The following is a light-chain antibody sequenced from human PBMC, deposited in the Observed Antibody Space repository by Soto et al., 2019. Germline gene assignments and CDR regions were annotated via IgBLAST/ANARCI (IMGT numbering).Light chain of an antibody. V-gene: IGKV1-39*01. CDR3: QQSYSTTWT. CDR2: AAS. J-gene: IGKJ1*01. Sequence: DIRMTQSPSSLSASVGDRVTITCRASQGISTYLNWYQQKPGKAPKLLIYAASSLQSGVPSRFSGSESETDFTLTISSLQPEDFANYSCQQSYSTTWTFGQGTKV. CDR1: QGISTY.